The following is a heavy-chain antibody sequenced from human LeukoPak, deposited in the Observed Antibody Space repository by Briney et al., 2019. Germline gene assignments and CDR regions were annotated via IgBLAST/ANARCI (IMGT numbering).Heavy chain of an antibody. D-gene: IGHD3-22*01. CDR2: IYPGDSDT. CDR1: GYIFTSYW. V-gene: IGHV5-51*01. CDR3: ARQGTMIVVEGAFDI. J-gene: IGHJ3*02. Sequence: GESLKISCKGSGYIFTSYWIGWVRQMPGKGLEWMGIIYPGDSDTRYSPSFQGQVTISADKSISTAYLQWSSLKASDTAMYYCARQGTMIVVEGAFDIWGQGTMVTVSS.